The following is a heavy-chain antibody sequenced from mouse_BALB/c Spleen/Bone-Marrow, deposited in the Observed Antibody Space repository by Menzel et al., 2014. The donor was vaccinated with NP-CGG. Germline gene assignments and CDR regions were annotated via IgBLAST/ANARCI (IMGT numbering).Heavy chain of an antibody. CDR1: GFSLTGYG. J-gene: IGHJ4*01. Sequence: VQVVESGPGLVSPSQSLSITCTVSGFSLTGYGVSWVRQSPGKGLEWLGIIWGDGSTDYNSALKSRLSISKDNSKSQVFLKMNSLQTDDTARYYCARDSFLITRALDYWGQGTSVTVSS. V-gene: IGHV2-6-7*01. D-gene: IGHD2-4*01. CDR2: IWGDGST. CDR3: ARDSFLITRALDY.